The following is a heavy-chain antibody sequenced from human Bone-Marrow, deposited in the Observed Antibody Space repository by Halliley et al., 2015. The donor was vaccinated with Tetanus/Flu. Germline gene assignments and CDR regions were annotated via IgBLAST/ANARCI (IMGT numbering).Heavy chain of an antibody. CDR1: SASVSSGSYY. Sequence: TLSLTCTVSSASVSSGSYYWSWIRQPPGKGLEWIGYIYYNGDTNYNPSLKSRVTISVETSKNQFSLNLSSVTAADTAMYYCAATDPGYCSGGFCYSAVDYGGQGPPVAVSS. D-gene: IGHD2-15*01. J-gene: IGHJ4*02. V-gene: IGHV4-61*01. CDR2: IYYNGDT. CDR3: AATDPGYCSGGFCYSAVDY.